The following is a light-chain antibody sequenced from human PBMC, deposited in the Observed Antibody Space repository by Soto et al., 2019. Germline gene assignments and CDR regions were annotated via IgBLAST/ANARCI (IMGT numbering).Light chain of an antibody. CDR3: SSFTSSSTGV. CDR1: SSDVGTYNY. CDR2: DVN. V-gene: IGLV2-11*01. Sequence: QSALTQPRSVSGSPGQSITISCTGTSSDVGTYNYVSWYQQYPGKAPKLMIYDVNERPSGVPDRFSGSKSGNTASLTISGLQAEDEADYYCSSFTSSSTGVFGGGTKLTVL. J-gene: IGLJ3*02.